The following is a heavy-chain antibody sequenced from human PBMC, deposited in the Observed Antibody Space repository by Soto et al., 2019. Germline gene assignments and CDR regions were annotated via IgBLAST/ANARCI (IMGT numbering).Heavy chain of an antibody. J-gene: IGHJ4*02. CDR2: MYNSERT. CDR1: GGSISGYY. Sequence: QLQLQESGPGLVKPSENLSLTCTVSGGSISGYYWSWIRQPAGKGLEWIGRMYNSERTNYNPSLKSRVTMSMDTSRNQFSLILTSVTGADTAVYFCAREPLAHFYFDYWGQGTLVTVSS. CDR3: AREPLAHFYFDY. V-gene: IGHV4-4*07.